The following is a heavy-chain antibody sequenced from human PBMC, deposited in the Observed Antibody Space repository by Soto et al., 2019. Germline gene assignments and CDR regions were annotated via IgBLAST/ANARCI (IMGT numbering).Heavy chain of an antibody. V-gene: IGHV3-21*01. Sequence: LRLSCAASGLTFNTYSMNWVRQAPGKGLEWVSFISSRNSFIYYADSVRGRFTISRDNAKNSVFLQMNSLRVEDTAVYYCARDPAGSTRPYYYGMDVWGQGTTVTVSS. CDR2: ISSRNSFI. CDR3: ARDPAGSTRPYYYGMDV. J-gene: IGHJ6*02. CDR1: GLTFNTYS. D-gene: IGHD2-2*01.